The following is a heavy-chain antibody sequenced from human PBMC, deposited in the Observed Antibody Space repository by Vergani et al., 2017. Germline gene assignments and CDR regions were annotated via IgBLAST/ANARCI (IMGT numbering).Heavy chain of an antibody. CDR1: GFTFTVNG. V-gene: IGHV3-49*04. CDR3: TTGFPGSSWSTY. D-gene: IGHD6-13*01. J-gene: IGHJ4*01. Sequence: EVQLVESGGGLEQPGRSLRLPCRVSGFTFTVNGISWVRQAPGKGLEWVGFVRNKEDGGTPEHAASVKGRFTISRDDSKAIAYLQMNSLKTEDTAVYYCTTGFPGSSWSTYWGQGTLVTVSS. CDR2: VRNKEDGGTP.